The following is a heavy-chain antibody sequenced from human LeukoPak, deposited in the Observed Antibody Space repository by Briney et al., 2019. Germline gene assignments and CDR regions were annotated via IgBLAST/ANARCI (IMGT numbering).Heavy chain of an antibody. V-gene: IGHV4-39*07. CDR2: IYYSGST. D-gene: IGHD1/OR15-1a*01. CDR3: ARDYRESYNWIKNSGAFDI. CDR1: GGSISSSNDY. J-gene: IGHJ3*02. Sequence: PSETLSLTCTVSGGSISSSNDYWGWIRQPPGKGLEWIGSIYYSGSTYYNPSLKSRVTISVDTSKNQFSLKLSSVTAADTAVYYCARDYRESYNWIKNSGAFDIWGQGTMVTVSS.